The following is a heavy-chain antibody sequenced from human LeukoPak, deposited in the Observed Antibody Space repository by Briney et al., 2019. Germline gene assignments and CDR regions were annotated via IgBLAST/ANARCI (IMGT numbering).Heavy chain of an antibody. Sequence: GGSLRLSCAASGFTLNNAWMGWVRQAPGKGLEWIGRIKSKTHGGTTDFAAPVKGRFTISKDDSKNTLYLLLNSLKSDDTAKYYCTTDRGIEARLLFDLWGQGILVTVSS. CDR2: IKSKTHGGTT. V-gene: IGHV3-15*01. D-gene: IGHD6-6*01. CDR1: GFTLNNAW. CDR3: TTDRGIEARLLFDL. J-gene: IGHJ4*02.